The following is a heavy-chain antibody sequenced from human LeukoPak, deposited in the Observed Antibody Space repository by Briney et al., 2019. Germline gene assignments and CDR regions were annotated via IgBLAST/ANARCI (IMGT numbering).Heavy chain of an antibody. CDR2: IYYSGST. CDR3: ARGASIVVVPSEGSFDP. J-gene: IGHJ5*02. D-gene: IGHD2-2*01. Sequence: PSETLSLTCTVSGGSISSYYWSWIRQPPGKGLEWIGYIYYSGSTNYNPSLKSRVTISVDTSKNQFSLKLSSVTAVDTAVNYCARGASIVVVPSEGSFDPWGQGTLVTVSS. CDR1: GGSISSYY. V-gene: IGHV4-59*01.